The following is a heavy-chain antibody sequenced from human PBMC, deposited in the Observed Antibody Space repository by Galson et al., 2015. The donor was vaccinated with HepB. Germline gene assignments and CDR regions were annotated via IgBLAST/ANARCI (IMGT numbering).Heavy chain of an antibody. CDR2: FDPEDGGT. CDR1: GYTLPELS. V-gene: IGHV1-24*01. J-gene: IGHJ5*02. Sequence: QSGAEVKKPGESLRTSCKVSGYTLPELSMHWVRQAPGKGLEWMGGFDPEDGGTIYAQKFQGRVTMTEDTSTDTAYMKLSSLRSEDTAVYYCATDQRFIIGYCSGGSCYGALDPWGQGTLVTVSS. CDR3: ATDQRFIIGYCSGGSCYGALDP. D-gene: IGHD2-15*01.